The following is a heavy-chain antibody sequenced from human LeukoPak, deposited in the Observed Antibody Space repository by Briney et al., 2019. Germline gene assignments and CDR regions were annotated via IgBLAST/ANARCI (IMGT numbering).Heavy chain of an antibody. CDR2: IKQDGSEK. CDR3: ARVGDIVVVPAAIRFGGYYYGMDV. D-gene: IGHD2-2*02. J-gene: IGHJ6*02. V-gene: IGHV3-7*01. CDR1: GFTFSSYS. Sequence: PGGSLRLSCAASGFTFSSYSMNWVRQAPGKGLEWVANIKQDGSEKHYVDSVKGRFTISRDNAKNSLYLQMNSLRAEDTAVYYCARVGDIVVVPAAIRFGGYYYGMDVWGQGTTVTVSS.